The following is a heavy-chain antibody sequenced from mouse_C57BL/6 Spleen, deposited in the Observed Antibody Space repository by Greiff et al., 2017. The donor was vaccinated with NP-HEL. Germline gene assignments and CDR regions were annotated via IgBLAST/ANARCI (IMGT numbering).Heavy chain of an antibody. CDR2: IDPANGNT. J-gene: IGHJ4*01. CDR3: ASPYYYGSQSSMDY. Sequence: EVQLKESVAELVRPGASVKLSCTASGFNIKNTYMHWVKQRPEQGLEWIGRIDPANGNTKYAPKFQGKATITADTSSNTAYLQLSSLTSEDTAIYYCASPYYYGSQSSMDYWGQGTSVTVSS. CDR1: GFNIKNTY. D-gene: IGHD1-1*01. V-gene: IGHV14-3*01.